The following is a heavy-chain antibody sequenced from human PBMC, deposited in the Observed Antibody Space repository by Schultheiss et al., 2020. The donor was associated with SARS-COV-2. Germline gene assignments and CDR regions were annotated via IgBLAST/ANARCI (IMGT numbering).Heavy chain of an antibody. Sequence: SETLSLTCAVYGGSFSGYYWSWIRQPPGKGLEWIGEINHSGSTNYNPSLKSRVTISVDTSKNQFSLKLSSVTAADTAVYYCARVGTFVDYWGQGTLVTVSS. D-gene: IGHD2/OR15-2a*01. CDR2: INHSGST. CDR1: GGSFSGYY. V-gene: IGHV4-34*01. CDR3: ARVGTFVDY. J-gene: IGHJ4*02.